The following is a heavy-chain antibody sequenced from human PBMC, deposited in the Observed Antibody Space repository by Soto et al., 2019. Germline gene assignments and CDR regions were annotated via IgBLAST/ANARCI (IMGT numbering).Heavy chain of an antibody. CDR2: ISVYNGNI. V-gene: IGHV1-18*01. CDR1: GYMFNTYG. CDR3: ARTYGSGDYFLPFEY. D-gene: IGHD3-10*01. Sequence: QVQLLQSGAEVKKPGASVKVSCKASGYMFNTYGITWVRQAPGQGLEWVGWISVYNGNIDYAPKFEGGVTMTTDTSTSTAYMELKSLTSDDTAVYYCARTYGSGDYFLPFEYWGQGTPVSVSS. J-gene: IGHJ4*02.